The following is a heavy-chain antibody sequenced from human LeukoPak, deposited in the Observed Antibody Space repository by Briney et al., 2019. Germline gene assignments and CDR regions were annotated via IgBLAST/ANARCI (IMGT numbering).Heavy chain of an antibody. CDR1: GGTFSSYA. D-gene: IGHD5-18*01. Sequence: SVKVSCKASGGTFSSYAISWVRQAPGQGLERMGGIIPIFGTANYAQKFQGRVTITADESTSTAYMELSSLRSEDTAVYYCARGGYSYGYEFDYWGQGTLVTVSS. V-gene: IGHV1-69*13. J-gene: IGHJ4*02. CDR3: ARGGYSYGYEFDY. CDR2: IIPIFGTA.